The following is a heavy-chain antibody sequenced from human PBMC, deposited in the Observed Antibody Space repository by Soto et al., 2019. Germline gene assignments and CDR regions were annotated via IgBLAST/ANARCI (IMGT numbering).Heavy chain of an antibody. CDR2: LKSDGSST. V-gene: IGHV3-74*01. J-gene: IGHJ2*01. Sequence: EVQLVESGGGLVQPGGSLRLSCAASGFTFSSYWMHWVRQAPGKGLVWVSRLKSDGSSTAYADSVKGRFTISRDNAKNTLYLQMNSLRAEETDVYYCARAKGGWYFDLWGRGTLVTVSS. CDR3: ARAKGGWYFDL. CDR1: GFTFSSYW. D-gene: IGHD1-26*01.